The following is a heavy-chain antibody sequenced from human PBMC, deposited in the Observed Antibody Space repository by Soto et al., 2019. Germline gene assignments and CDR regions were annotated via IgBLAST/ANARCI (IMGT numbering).Heavy chain of an antibody. CDR1: GDSVSGNSAA. Sequence: TLSLTCAISGDSVSGNSAAWNWIRQSPSRGLEWLGRTYYRSKWYNDYAVSVKSRLTVTPDTSKNQFSLHLNSVTHEDTAVYYCAREFPCYESSDSCFDYWGQGALVTVSS. CDR2: TYYRSKWYN. V-gene: IGHV6-1*01. D-gene: IGHD3-22*01. J-gene: IGHJ4*02. CDR3: AREFPCYESSDSCFDY.